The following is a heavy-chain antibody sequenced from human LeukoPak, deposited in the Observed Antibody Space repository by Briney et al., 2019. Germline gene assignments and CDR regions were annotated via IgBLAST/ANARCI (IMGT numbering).Heavy chain of an antibody. CDR1: GYTFTGYY. J-gene: IGHJ5*02. V-gene: IGHV1-2*02. D-gene: IGHD5-18*01. CDR2: INPNSGGT. CDR3: ARDTAMVTYWFDP. Sequence: GASVKVSCKASGYTFTGYYMHGVRQAPGQGLEWMGWINPNSGGTNYAQKFQGRVTMTRDTSISTAYMELSRLRSDDTAVYYCARDTAMVTYWFDPWGQGTLVTVSS.